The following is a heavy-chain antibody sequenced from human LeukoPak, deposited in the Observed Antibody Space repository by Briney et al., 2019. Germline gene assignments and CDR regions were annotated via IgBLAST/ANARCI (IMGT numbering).Heavy chain of an antibody. CDR1: GGSVSSGSYY. CDR2: IYYSGNT. D-gene: IGHD1-26*01. V-gene: IGHV4-61*01. J-gene: IGHJ3*02. Sequence: SETLSLTCTVSGGSVSSGSYYWSWIRQPPGKGLEWIGYIYYSGNTNYNPSLKSRVTISVDTSKNQFSLKLSSVTAADTAVYYCARAGSGSYYEVSHDAFDIWGQGTMVTVSS. CDR3: ARAGSGSYYEVSHDAFDI.